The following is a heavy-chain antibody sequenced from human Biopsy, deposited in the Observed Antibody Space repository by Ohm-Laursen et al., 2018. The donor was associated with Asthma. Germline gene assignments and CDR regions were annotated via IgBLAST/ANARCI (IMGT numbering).Heavy chain of an antibody. Sequence: SVKVSCKASGYTFTDYSIHWVRQAPGQGLEWMGRINPNSGDTKYAQRFQGGVTVTRDRSISTAYMELSRLRSDDTAVYYCARDRGYCSGGTCPSWFDPWGQGTLVIVSS. D-gene: IGHD2-15*01. CDR2: INPNSGDT. V-gene: IGHV1-2*06. CDR1: GYTFTDYS. CDR3: ARDRGYCSGGTCPSWFDP. J-gene: IGHJ5*02.